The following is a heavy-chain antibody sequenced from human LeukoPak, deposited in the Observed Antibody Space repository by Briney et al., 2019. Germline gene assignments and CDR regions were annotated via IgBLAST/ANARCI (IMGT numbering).Heavy chain of an antibody. J-gene: IGHJ6*02. Sequence: PSETLSLTCTVSGGSVSSNSWSWIRQPPGKGLEWIGYIYDSGSTNYNPSLKSRVTVSVDTSKNQFSLKLSSVTAADTAVYYCARNWASGGRAYYYYGMDVWGQGTTVTVSS. D-gene: IGHD3-16*01. CDR2: IYDSGST. CDR3: ARNWASGGRAYYYYGMDV. CDR1: GGSVSSNS. V-gene: IGHV4-59*02.